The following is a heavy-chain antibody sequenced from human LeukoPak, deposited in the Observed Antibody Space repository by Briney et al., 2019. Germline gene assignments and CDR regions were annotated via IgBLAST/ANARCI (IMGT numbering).Heavy chain of an antibody. D-gene: IGHD6-13*01. J-gene: IGHJ4*02. CDR1: GFTLSTYW. Sequence: GGSLSLSCAASGFTLSTYWMHWVRQGPGKGLVWVSRINADGSTTTYADSVKGRFTISRDNAKNTLYLQMNSLRAEDTAIYYCARGPSHSSSWYGLDDWGQGALVTVFS. CDR3: ARGPSHSSSWYGLDD. V-gene: IGHV3-74*01. CDR2: INADGSTT.